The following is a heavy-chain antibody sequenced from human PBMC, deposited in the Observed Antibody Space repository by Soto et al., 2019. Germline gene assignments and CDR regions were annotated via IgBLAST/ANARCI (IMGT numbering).Heavy chain of an antibody. J-gene: IGHJ5*02. Sequence: PGGSLRLSCSASGFTFSSYAMHWVRQAPGKGLEYVSAISSNGGSTYYADSVKGRFTISRDNSKNTLYLQMSSLRAEDTAVYYCVKATYYDILTKPAPNWFDPWGQGTLVTVSS. CDR1: GFTFSSYA. D-gene: IGHD3-9*01. V-gene: IGHV3-64D*06. CDR3: VKATYYDILTKPAPNWFDP. CDR2: ISSNGGST.